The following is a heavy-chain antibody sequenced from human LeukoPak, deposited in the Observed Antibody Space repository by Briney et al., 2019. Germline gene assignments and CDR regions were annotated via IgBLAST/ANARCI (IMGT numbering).Heavy chain of an antibody. CDR2: IYTSGST. D-gene: IGHD5-12*01. J-gene: IGHJ4*02. CDR3: AATYYFDS. Sequence: SETLSLTCTVSGGSISSGSYYWSWIRQPAGKGLEWIGRIYTSGSTNYNPSLKSRVTISVDTSKNQFSLKLTSVTAADTAIYYCAATYYFDSWGQGTLVTVSS. V-gene: IGHV4-61*02. CDR1: GGSISSGSYY.